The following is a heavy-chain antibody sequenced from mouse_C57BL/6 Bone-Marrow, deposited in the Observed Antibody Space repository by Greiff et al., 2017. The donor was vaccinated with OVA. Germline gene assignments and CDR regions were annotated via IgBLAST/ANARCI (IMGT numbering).Heavy chain of an antibody. CDR1: GYSFTGYY. CDR3: ARFRDRFAY. Sequence: VQLQQSGPELVKPGASVKISCKASGYSFTGYYMNWVKQSPEKSLEWIGEINPSTGGTTYNQKFKAKATLTVDKSSSTAYMQLESLTSGDRAVYYGARFRDRFAYWGQGTLVTVSA. D-gene: IGHD3-3*01. V-gene: IGHV1-42*01. J-gene: IGHJ3*01. CDR2: INPSTGGT.